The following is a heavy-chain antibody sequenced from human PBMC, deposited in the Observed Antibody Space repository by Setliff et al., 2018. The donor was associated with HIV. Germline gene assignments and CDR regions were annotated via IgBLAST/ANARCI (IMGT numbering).Heavy chain of an antibody. V-gene: IGHV7-4-1*02. CDR1: GYTFINYA. D-gene: IGHD4-17*01. Sequence: ASVKVSCKASGYTFINYAMNWVRQAPGQGLEWMGWINTNTGSPTYAQAFTGRFVFSVDTSITTAYLQISSLKAEDTAVYYCARALYGDYGVDINWFDPWGQGTLVTVS. CDR2: INTNTGSP. J-gene: IGHJ5*02. CDR3: ARALYGDYGVDINWFDP.